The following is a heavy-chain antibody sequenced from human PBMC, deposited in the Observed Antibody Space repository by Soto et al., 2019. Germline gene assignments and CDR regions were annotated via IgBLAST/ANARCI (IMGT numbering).Heavy chain of an antibody. Sequence: GGSLRLSCAASGFTFSSYGVHWVRQAPGKGLEWVAVISYDGSNKYYADSVKGRFTISRDNSKNTLYLQMNSLRAEDTAVYYCAKTEYYYDSSGYYFESGYFDYWGQGTLVTVSS. V-gene: IGHV3-30*18. CDR2: ISYDGSNK. CDR3: AKTEYYYDSSGYYFESGYFDY. D-gene: IGHD3-22*01. CDR1: GFTFSSYG. J-gene: IGHJ4*02.